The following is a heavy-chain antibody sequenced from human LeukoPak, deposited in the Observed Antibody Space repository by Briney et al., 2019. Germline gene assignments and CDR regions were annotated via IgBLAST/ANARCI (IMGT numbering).Heavy chain of an antibody. D-gene: IGHD1-26*01. CDR2: ISASGTIT. CDR1: GFTFSSYE. J-gene: IGHJ3*02. Sequence: GGSLRLSCAASGFTFSSYEMNWVRQAPGKGLEWISYISASGTITHYADSVEGRFTISRDNAKNSLYLRMNSLRAEDTAVYYCAREGGSYGAHAFDIWGQGTMVTVSS. CDR3: AREGGSYGAHAFDI. V-gene: IGHV3-48*03.